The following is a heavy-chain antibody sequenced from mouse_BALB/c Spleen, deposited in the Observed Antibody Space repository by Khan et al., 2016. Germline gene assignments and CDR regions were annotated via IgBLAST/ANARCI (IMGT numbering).Heavy chain of an antibody. D-gene: IGHD3-1*01. V-gene: IGHV1-7*01. CDR3: ARSGLERFDY. CDR1: GYTFTSYW. Sequence: QVQLQQSGAELAKPGASVKMSCKASGYTFTSYWMHWVKQRPGQGLEWIGYINPSTGYTEYNQKFKDKATLTADKSSSTAYMQLSSLTSEDSAVYYCARSGLERFDYWGRGTTLAIAS. J-gene: IGHJ2*01. CDR2: INPSTGYT.